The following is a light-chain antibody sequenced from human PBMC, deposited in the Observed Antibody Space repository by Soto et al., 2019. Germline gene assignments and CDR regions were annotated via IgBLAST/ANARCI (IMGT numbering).Light chain of an antibody. Sequence: QSALTQPPSASGSPGPAVTISCTGTSSDVGGYNYVSWYQQHPGKAPKLMISEVSKRPSGVPDRFSGSKSGNTASLTVSGLQAEDEADYYCSSYAGSSNLAVFGGGTQLTVL. J-gene: IGLJ2*01. CDR1: SSDVGGYNY. V-gene: IGLV2-8*01. CDR3: SSYAGSSNLAV. CDR2: EVS.